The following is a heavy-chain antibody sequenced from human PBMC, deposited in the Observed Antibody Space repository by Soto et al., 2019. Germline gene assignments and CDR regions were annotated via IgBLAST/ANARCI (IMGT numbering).Heavy chain of an antibody. D-gene: IGHD3-3*01. V-gene: IGHV3-73*01. CDR2: IRSKANSYAT. Sequence: EVQLVESGGGLVQPGGSLKLSCAASGFIFSGSAMHWVRQASGKGLEWVGRIRSKANSYATAYAASVKGRFTISRDDSKNTAYLQMNSLKTEDTAVYYCTGITIFGVVMRQGWGQGTLVTVSS. CDR1: GFIFSGSA. J-gene: IGHJ4*02. CDR3: TGITIFGVVMRQG.